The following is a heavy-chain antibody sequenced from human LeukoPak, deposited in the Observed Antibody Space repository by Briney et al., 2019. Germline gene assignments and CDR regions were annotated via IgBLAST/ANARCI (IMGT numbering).Heavy chain of an antibody. CDR2: ISASNGNT. V-gene: IGHV1-18*01. CDR3: ARGRAFEI. CDR1: GYTFPSYG. Sequence: ASVKVSCKASGYTFPSYGIGWVRQAPGQGLEWVGWISASNGNTNYAQKFQGRVTMTTDTSTTTAYMELRSLRSDDTAVYYCARGRAFEIWGQGTMVTVSS. J-gene: IGHJ3*02.